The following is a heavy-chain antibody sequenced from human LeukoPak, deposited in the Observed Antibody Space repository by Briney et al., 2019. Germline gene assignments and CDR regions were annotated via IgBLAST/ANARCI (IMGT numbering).Heavy chain of an antibody. CDR3: AGGIFGVVINAFHI. J-gene: IGHJ3*02. CDR2: MYYVVDASYT. V-gene: IGHV4-39*07. Sequence: SETLSLTCTVSGGSVSGTSYYWDWIRQPPGKGLEWVGSMYYVVDASYTYPSPYLKSRVSKSVDKSQNQFFLKLSSVAAAGTAVYYCAGGIFGVVINAFHIWGQGTMVTVSS. D-gene: IGHD3-3*01. CDR1: GGSVSGTSYY.